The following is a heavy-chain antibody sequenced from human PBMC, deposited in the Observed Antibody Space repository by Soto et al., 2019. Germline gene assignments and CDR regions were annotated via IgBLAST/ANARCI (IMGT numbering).Heavy chain of an antibody. CDR3: ARQFCNTTDCSMYFDN. V-gene: IGHV5-51*01. Sequence: PXESLKISRETSRYDFTRNWVVWVRQRPGKGLDWVGLVHPRGSDTRYSPSFRGHVSMSADESVRTAYLQWTSLEASDTAIYYCARQFCNTTDCSMYFDNWAQGTPVTVSS. CDR1: RYDFTRNW. CDR2: VHPRGSDT. J-gene: IGHJ4*02. D-gene: IGHD4-17*01.